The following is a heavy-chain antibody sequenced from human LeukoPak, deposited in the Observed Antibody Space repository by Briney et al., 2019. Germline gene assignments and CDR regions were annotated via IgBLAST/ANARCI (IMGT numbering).Heavy chain of an antibody. CDR3: ARDSEFFQGCRLRYFDGGLDV. Sequence: AGSLRLSCAASGFTFSSYWMSWVRQAPGKGLEWVANIDQDGSEKYYVDSVKGRFTISRDNAKNSLYLQMNSLRAEDTAVYYCARDSEFFQGCRLRYFDGGLDVWGKGTTVTVSS. CDR2: IDQDGSEK. CDR1: GFTFSSYW. D-gene: IGHD3-9*01. J-gene: IGHJ6*04. V-gene: IGHV3-7*01.